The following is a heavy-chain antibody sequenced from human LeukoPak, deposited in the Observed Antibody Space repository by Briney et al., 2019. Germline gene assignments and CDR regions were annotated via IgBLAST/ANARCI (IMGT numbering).Heavy chain of an antibody. J-gene: IGHJ3*02. Sequence: SETLSLTCAVYGGSFSGYYWSWIRQPPGKGLEWIGEINHSGSTNYNPPLKSRVTISVDTSKNQFSLKLSSVTAADTAVYYCARGAYYYDSSGFFTFHIWGQGTMVTVSS. D-gene: IGHD3-22*01. CDR2: INHSGST. CDR3: ARGAYYYDSSGFFTFHI. V-gene: IGHV4-34*01. CDR1: GGSFSGYY.